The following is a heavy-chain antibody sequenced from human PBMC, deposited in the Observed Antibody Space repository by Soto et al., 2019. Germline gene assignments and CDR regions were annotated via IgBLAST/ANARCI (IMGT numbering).Heavy chain of an antibody. Sequence: PGGSLRLPCAASGFTFSSYAMSWVRRAPGKGLEWVSAISGSGGSTYYADSVKGRFTISRDNSKNTLYLQMNSLRAEDTAVYYCAKDVASPYYYDSSGEAFDIWGQGTMVTVSS. CDR3: AKDVASPYYYDSSGEAFDI. J-gene: IGHJ3*02. D-gene: IGHD3-22*01. CDR2: ISGSGGST. CDR1: GFTFSSYA. V-gene: IGHV3-23*01.